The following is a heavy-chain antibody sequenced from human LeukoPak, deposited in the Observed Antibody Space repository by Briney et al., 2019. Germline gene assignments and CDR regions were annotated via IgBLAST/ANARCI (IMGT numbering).Heavy chain of an antibody. V-gene: IGHV3-30-3*01. CDR2: TSYDGSNK. D-gene: IGHD2-2*02. CDR1: GFSFSNYA. J-gene: IGHJ4*02. Sequence: GGSLRLSCAASGFSFSNYAMHWVRQAPGKGLEWVAVTSYDGSNKYYADSVKGRFTISRDNSKNTLYLQMNSLRAEDTAVYYCARGEAYCSSTSCYIGYWGQGTLVSVSS. CDR3: ARGEAYCSSTSCYIGY.